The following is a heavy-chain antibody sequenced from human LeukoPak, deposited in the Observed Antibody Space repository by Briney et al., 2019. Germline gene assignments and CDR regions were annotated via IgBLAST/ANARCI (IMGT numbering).Heavy chain of an antibody. Sequence: GASVKVSCKASGYTFTNYGISWVRQAPGQGLEWMGWISAYNGNTNYAQKLQGRVTMTTDTSTSTAYMELRSLRSDDTAVYYCARFRAGVGEPYGDYWGRGILVTVSS. CDR1: GYTFTNYG. CDR2: ISAYNGNT. CDR3: ARFRAGVGEPYGDY. V-gene: IGHV1-18*01. D-gene: IGHD3-10*01. J-gene: IGHJ4*02.